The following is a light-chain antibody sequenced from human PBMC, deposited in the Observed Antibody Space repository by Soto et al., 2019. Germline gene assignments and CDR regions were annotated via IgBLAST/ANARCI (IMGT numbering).Light chain of an antibody. Sequence: SYELTQPPSVSVAPGQSARLTCGGDNIGSKIVHWYQQRPGQAPVLVVYDDDDRPSGIPERFSGSNSGSTATLTISRVEAGDEADYYCQVWAGSSARVFGGATKVTVL. CDR3: QVWAGSSARV. CDR1: NIGSKI. CDR2: DDD. J-gene: IGLJ2*01. V-gene: IGLV3-21*02.